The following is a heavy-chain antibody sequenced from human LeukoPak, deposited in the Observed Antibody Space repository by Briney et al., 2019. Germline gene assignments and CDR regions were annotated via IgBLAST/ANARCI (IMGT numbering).Heavy chain of an antibody. CDR1: GSSISSYY. Sequence: PSETLSLTCTVSGSSISSYYWSWIRQPPGKGLEWIGYIYYSGSTNYNPSLKSRVTISVDTSKNQFSLKLSSVTAADTAVYYCARYYYGSGSSEYYYYYMDVWGKGTTVTVSS. CDR3: ARYYYGSGSSEYYYYYMDV. CDR2: IYYSGST. J-gene: IGHJ6*03. V-gene: IGHV4-59*01. D-gene: IGHD3-10*01.